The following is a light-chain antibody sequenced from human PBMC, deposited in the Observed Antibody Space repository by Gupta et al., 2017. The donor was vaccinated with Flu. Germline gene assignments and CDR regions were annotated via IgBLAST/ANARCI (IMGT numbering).Light chain of an antibody. CDR3: SSYTAANTVA. CDR1: NGDIGAYDY. V-gene: IGLV2-14*03. J-gene: IGLJ2*01. CDR2: EVT. Sequence: HSALPQPASVSGSPGQSITIPCPGTNGDIGAYDYVSWYQQHPGKVPKLLIFEVTHRPSGVSDRFSGSISGHTASLTISGLQTEDEAHYYCSSYTAANTVAFGGGTKLTVL.